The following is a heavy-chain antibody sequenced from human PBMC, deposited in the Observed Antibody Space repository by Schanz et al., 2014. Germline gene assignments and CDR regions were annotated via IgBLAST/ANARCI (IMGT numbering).Heavy chain of an antibody. V-gene: IGHV3-48*04. CDR2: ISSSSSYT. Sequence: EVQLLESGGGLVRPGGSLRLSCAASGFTFSSYTMNWVRQAPGKGLEWVSYISSSSSYTNYADSVKGRFTISRDNAKNSLYLQMNSLRAEDTALYYCAKDGIMVQGVIWERYFDSWGQGTLVNVSS. CDR3: AKDGIMVQGVIWERYFDS. D-gene: IGHD3-10*01. J-gene: IGHJ4*02. CDR1: GFTFSSYT.